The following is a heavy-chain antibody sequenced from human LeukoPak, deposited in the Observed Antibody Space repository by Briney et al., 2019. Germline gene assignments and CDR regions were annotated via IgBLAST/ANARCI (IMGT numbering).Heavy chain of an antibody. J-gene: IGHJ4*02. CDR3: ARGGYSYGYFDY. CDR1: GFTVSSNY. D-gene: IGHD5-18*01. CDR2: IYSGGST. Sequence: GGSLRLSCAASGFTVSSNYMSWVRQAPGKGLEWVSVIYSGGSTYYADSMKGRFTISRDNSKNTVYLQMNSLRAEDTAVYYCARGGYSYGYFDYWGQGTLVTVSS. V-gene: IGHV3-53*01.